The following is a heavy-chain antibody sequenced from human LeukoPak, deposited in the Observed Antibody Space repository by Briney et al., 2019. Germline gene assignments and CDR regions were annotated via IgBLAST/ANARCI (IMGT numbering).Heavy chain of an antibody. D-gene: IGHD1-1*01. CDR3: ARVGVHGYYYYYMDV. CDR1: EGTFSSYA. V-gene: IGHV1-69*06. CDR2: IIPIFGTA. J-gene: IGHJ6*03. Sequence: SVKVSCKACEGTFSSYAISWVRQDPGQGLEWMGGIIPIFGTANYAQKFQGRVTITADKSTSTAYMELSSLRSEDTAVYYCARVGVHGYYYYYMDVWGKGTTVTVSS.